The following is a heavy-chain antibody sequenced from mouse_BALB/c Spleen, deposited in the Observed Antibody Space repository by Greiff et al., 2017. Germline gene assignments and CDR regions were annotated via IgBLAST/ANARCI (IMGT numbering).Heavy chain of an antibody. CDR2: ISSGSSTI. D-gene: IGHD2-1*01. V-gene: IGHV5-17*02. Sequence: DVMLVESGGGLVQPGGSRKLSCAASGFTFSSFGMHWVRQAPEKGLEWVAYISSGSSTIYYADTVKGRFTISRDNPKNTLFLQMTSLRSEDTAMYYCARSGGNHWYFDVWGAGTTVTVSS. J-gene: IGHJ1*01. CDR1: GFTFSSFG. CDR3: ARSGGNHWYFDV.